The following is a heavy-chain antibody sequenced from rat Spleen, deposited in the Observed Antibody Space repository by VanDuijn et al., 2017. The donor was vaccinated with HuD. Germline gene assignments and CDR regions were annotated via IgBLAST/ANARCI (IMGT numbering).Heavy chain of an antibody. CDR3: TREGNSGYDY. Sequence: EVQLQESGPGLVKPSQSLSLTCSVTGYSITTNYWGWIRKFPGNKMEWLGHISYSGDTSYNPSLKSRISITRDTSKNQFFLQLNSVTIEDTATYYCTREGNSGYDYWGQGVMVTVSS. D-gene: IGHD4-3*01. CDR2: ISYSGDT. J-gene: IGHJ2*01. CDR1: GYSITTNY. V-gene: IGHV3-1*01.